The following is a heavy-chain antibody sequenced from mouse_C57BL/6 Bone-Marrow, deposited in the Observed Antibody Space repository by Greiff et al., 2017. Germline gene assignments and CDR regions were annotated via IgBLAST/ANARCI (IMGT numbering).Heavy chain of an antibody. CDR3: AVADPWFAY. Sequence: QVQLKQPGAELVKPGASVKLSCKASGYTFTSYWMHWVKQRPGQGLEWIGMIHPNSGSTNYNEKFKSKATLTVDKSSSTAYMQLSSLTSEDSAVYYCAVADPWFAYWGQGTLVTVSA. V-gene: IGHV1-64*01. J-gene: IGHJ3*01. CDR2: IHPNSGST. CDR1: GYTFTSYW.